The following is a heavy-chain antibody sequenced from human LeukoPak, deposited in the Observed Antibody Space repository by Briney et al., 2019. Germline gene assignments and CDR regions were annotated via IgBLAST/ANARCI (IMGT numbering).Heavy chain of an antibody. CDR2: MNSGGDT. J-gene: IGHJ4*02. CDR3: VKDWRNEANCGGDCLES. Sequence: QPGGSLRLSCAASGFTFSSYAMSWVRQAPGKGLEWVSSMNSGGDTYYADSVKGRFTISRDNSKNTLYLQMNSLRAEDTAVYYCVKDWRNEANCGGDCLESWGQGTLVTVSS. V-gene: IGHV3-23*01. CDR1: GFTFSSYA. D-gene: IGHD2-21*02.